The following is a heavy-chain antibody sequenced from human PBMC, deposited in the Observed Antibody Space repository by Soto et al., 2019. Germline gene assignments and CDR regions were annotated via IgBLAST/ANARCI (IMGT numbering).Heavy chain of an antibody. CDR1: GFRISDAW. CDR2: IKSIRDGGTT. D-gene: IGHD3-10*01. CDR3: STDSHFSSVFVRHDY. J-gene: IGHJ4*01. V-gene: IGHV3-15*07. Sequence: EVQLVESGGGFLRPGGSLRLSCAASGFRISDAWINWVRQAPGMGLEWVGRIKSIRDGGTTDFAAPVKARFAISRDDSKNMVYLQINSLNTEDTAVYYSSTDSHFSSVFVRHDYWGHGTLVTVSS.